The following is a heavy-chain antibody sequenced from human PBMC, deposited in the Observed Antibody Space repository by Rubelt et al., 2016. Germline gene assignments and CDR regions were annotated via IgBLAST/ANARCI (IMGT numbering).Heavy chain of an antibody. CDR2: INIEGTST. CDR1: GFTFSRYW. Sequence: GGSLRLSCAASGFTFSRYWMHWVRQAPGKGLVWVSRINIEGTSTSYADSVKGRFTISRDNAKNTLYLQMETVRADDTAVYYCTGSGPTFWYFDLWGRGTQVTVSS. V-gene: IGHV3-74*01. J-gene: IGHJ2*01. CDR3: TGSGPTFWYFDL.